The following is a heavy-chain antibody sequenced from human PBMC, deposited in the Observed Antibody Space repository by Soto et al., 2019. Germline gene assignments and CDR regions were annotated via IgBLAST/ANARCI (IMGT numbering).Heavy chain of an antibody. D-gene: IGHD6-19*01. J-gene: IGHJ5*02. CDR2: IYYTGTT. V-gene: IGHV4-30-4*01. Sequence: QVQLQESGPGLVKPSQTLSLTCTVSGGSLSSGDYYWSWIRQPPGTGLEWIGYIYYTGTTYYNPSLKGRLAISVDTSKSQFSLNLSSVTAADTAVYYCARGPFSSGWYGEVWCDAWGQGSLVTVSS. CDR3: ARGPFSSGWYGEVWCDA. CDR1: GGSLSSGDYY.